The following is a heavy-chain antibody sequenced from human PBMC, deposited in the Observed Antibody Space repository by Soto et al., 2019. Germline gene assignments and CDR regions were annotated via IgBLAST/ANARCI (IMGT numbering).Heavy chain of an antibody. D-gene: IGHD4-4*01. V-gene: IGHV1-18*01. CDR2: ISAYNGNT. CDR3: ARDQATVTTVYYYYYGMDV. J-gene: IGHJ6*02. CDR1: GYTFTSYA. Sequence: ASVKVSCKASGYTFTSYAMHWVRQAPGQGLEWMGWISAYNGNTNYAQKLQGRVTMTTDTSTSTAYMELRSLRSDDTAVYYCARDQATVTTVYYYYYGMDVWGQGTTVTVS.